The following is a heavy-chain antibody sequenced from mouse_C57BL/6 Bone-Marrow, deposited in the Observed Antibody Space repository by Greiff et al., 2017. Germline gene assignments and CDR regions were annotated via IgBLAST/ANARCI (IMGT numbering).Heavy chain of an antibody. J-gene: IGHJ1*03. CDR1: GYTFTSYW. CDR3: ASPLYYGSSYWYFDV. V-gene: IGHV1-59*01. D-gene: IGHD1-1*01. CDR2: IDPSDSYT. Sequence: QVQLQQPGAELVRPGTSVKLSCKASGYTFTSYWMHWVKQRPGQGLEWIGVIDPSDSYTNYNQKFKGKATLTVDTSSSTAYMQLSSLTSGDSAVYYCASPLYYGSSYWYFDVWGTGTTVTVSS.